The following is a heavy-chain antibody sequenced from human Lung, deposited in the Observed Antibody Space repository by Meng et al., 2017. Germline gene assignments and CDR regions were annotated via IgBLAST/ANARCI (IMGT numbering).Heavy chain of an antibody. CDR3: ARGPTTMAHDFDY. Sequence: QVQLQQWGAGLFKPSETPSLSCVVSGGSFSDYYWSWIRQPPGKGLEWIGEINHSGSTNYNPSLESRATISVDTSQNNLSLKLSSVTAADSAVYYCARGPTTMAHDFDYWGQGTLVTVSS. V-gene: IGHV4-34*01. CDR2: INHSGST. J-gene: IGHJ4*02. D-gene: IGHD4-11*01. CDR1: GGSFSDYY.